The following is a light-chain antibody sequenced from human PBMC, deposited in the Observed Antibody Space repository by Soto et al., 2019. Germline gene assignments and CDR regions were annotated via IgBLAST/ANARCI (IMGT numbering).Light chain of an antibody. V-gene: IGLV2-14*01. CDR1: SSDFGGYNY. Sequence: QSALTQPASVSGSPGQSVTISCTGTSSDFGGYNYVSCYQQHPGKAPKLMIYDVSNRPSGVSNRFSGSKSGNTASLTISGLQAEDEADYYCSSYTSSSTLVFGTGTKLTVL. CDR3: SSYTSSSTLV. J-gene: IGLJ1*01. CDR2: DVS.